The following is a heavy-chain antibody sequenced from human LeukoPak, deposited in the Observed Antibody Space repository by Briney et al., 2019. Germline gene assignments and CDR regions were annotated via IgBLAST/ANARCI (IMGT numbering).Heavy chain of an antibody. D-gene: IGHD3-16*01. CDR2: ISYDGSNK. J-gene: IGHJ4*02. CDR3: AKGGTMITFGGVRDY. V-gene: IGHV3-30*18. Sequence: GRSLRLSCAASGLTFDDYAMHWVRQAPGKGLEWVAVISYDGSNKYYADSVKGRFTISRDNSKNTLYLQMNRLRAEDTAVYYCAKGGTMITFGGVRDYWGQGTLVTVSS. CDR1: GLTFDDYA.